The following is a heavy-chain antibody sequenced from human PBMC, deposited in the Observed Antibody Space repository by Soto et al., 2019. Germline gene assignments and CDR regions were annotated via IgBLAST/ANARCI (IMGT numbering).Heavy chain of an antibody. Sequence: QVQLVQSGAEVKKPGASVKVSCKASGYTFTSYDINWVRQATGQGLEWMGWMNPNSGNTGYAQKFQGRVTMTRNTSISPAYMELSSLRSEDTAVYYCARGQYDILTGYRTYAFDIWGQGTMVTVSS. J-gene: IGHJ3*02. V-gene: IGHV1-8*01. CDR3: ARGQYDILTGYRTYAFDI. CDR1: GYTFTSYD. CDR2: MNPNSGNT. D-gene: IGHD3-9*01.